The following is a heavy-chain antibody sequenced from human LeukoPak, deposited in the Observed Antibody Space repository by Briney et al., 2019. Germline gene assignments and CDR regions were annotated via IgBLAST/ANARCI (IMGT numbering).Heavy chain of an antibody. D-gene: IGHD6-19*01. J-gene: IGHJ4*02. Sequence: PSETLSLTCAVYGGSFSGYYWSWIRQPPGKGLEWIGEINHSGSTNYNPSLKSRVTISVDTSKNQFSLKLSSVTAADTAVYYCARGTVAHLYYFDYWGQGTLVTVSS. CDR2: INHSGST. V-gene: IGHV4-34*01. CDR1: GGSFSGYY. CDR3: ARGTVAHLYYFDY.